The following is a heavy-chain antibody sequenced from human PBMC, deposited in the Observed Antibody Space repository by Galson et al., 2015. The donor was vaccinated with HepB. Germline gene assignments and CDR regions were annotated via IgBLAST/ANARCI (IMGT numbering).Heavy chain of an antibody. J-gene: IGHJ4*02. CDR2: IRSKPYGGTT. CDR1: GFTFGDYA. V-gene: IGHV3-49*03. D-gene: IGHD6-19*01. Sequence: SLRLSCAASGFTFGDYAMSWFRQAPGKGLEWVGFIRSKPYGGTTLYAASVKGRFTISRDDSEGIAYLQMNSLKTEDTAVYYCSSGGADSGWPHFDCWGQGTLVTVSS. CDR3: SSGGADSGWPHFDC.